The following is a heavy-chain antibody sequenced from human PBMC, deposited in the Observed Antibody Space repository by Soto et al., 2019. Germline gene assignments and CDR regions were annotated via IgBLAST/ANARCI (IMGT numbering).Heavy chain of an antibody. Sequence: SETLSLTCTVSGGSVSSGSYYWSWIRQPPGKGLEWIGYIYYSGSTNYNPSLKSRVTISVDTSKNQFSLKLSSVTAADTAVYYCARAGNYYDSSGYSDYWGQGTLVTVAS. CDR3: ARAGNYYDSSGYSDY. J-gene: IGHJ4*02. V-gene: IGHV4-61*01. D-gene: IGHD3-22*01. CDR1: GGSVSSGSYY. CDR2: IYYSGST.